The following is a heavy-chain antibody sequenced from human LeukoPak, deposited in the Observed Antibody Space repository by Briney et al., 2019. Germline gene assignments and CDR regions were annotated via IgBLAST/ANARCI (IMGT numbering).Heavy chain of an antibody. J-gene: IGHJ4*02. CDR1: GFTVSSNS. Sequence: GGSLRLSCTVSGFTVSSNSMSWVRQAPGKGLEWVSFIYSDNTHYSDSVKGRFTISRDNSKNTLYLQMNSLRAEDTAVYYCARVRGYSSSAAFDYWGQGTLVTVSS. CDR2: IYSDNT. D-gene: IGHD6-6*01. CDR3: ARVRGYSSSAAFDY. V-gene: IGHV3-53*01.